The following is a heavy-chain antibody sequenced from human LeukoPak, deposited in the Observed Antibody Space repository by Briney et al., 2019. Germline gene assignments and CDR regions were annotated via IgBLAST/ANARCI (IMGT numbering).Heavy chain of an antibody. CDR3: ARGSYDILTGYYWVIDY. CDR2: IYHSGST. D-gene: IGHD3-9*01. Sequence: SETLSLTCTVSGGPIISYYWSWIRQPPGKGLEWIGSIYHSGSTYYNPSLKSRVTISVDTSKNQFSLKLSSVTAADTAVYYCARGSYDILTGYYWVIDYWGQGTLVTVSS. CDR1: GGPIISYY. V-gene: IGHV4-4*08. J-gene: IGHJ4*02.